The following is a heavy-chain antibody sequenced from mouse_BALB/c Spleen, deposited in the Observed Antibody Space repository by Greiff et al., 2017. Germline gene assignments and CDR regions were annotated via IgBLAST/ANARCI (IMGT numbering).Heavy chain of an antibody. D-gene: IGHD1-1*01. CDR3: ASYYGSSYKFAY. V-gene: IGHV3-8*02. CDR2: ISYSGST. J-gene: IGHJ3*01. CDR1: GDSITSGY. Sequence: EVKVVESGPSLVKPSQTLSLTCSVTGDSITSGYWNWIRKFPGNKLEYMGYISYSGSTYYNPSLKSRISITRDTSKNQYYLQLNSVTTEDTATYYCASYYGSSYKFAYWGQGTLVTVSA.